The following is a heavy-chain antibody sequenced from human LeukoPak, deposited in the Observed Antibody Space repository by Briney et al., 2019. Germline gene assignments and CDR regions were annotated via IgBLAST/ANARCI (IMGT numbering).Heavy chain of an antibody. D-gene: IGHD3-22*01. CDR3: AIARDYYDSSGYYWGEFDY. CDR1: GYTFTGYY. CDR2: INPNSGGT. Sequence: GASVKVSCKASGYTFTGYYMHWVRQAPGQGLEWMGWINPNSGGTNYAQKFQGRGTMTRDTSISTAYTELSRLRSEATAVYYCAIARDYYDSSGYYWGEFDYWGQGTLVTVSS. J-gene: IGHJ4*02. V-gene: IGHV1-2*02.